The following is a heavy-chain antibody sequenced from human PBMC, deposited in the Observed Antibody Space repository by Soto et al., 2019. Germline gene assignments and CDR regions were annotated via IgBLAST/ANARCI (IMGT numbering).Heavy chain of an antibody. V-gene: IGHV4-59*08. CDR2: IYYSGST. D-gene: IGHD3-22*01. CDR3: ARHELEYYYDSSLDY. CDR1: GGSISSYY. Sequence: PSETLSLTCTVSGGSISSYYWSWIRQPPGKGLEWIGYIYYSGSTYYNPSLKSRVTISVDTSKNQFSLKLSSVTAADTAVYYCARHELEYYYDSSLDYWGQGTLVTVSS. J-gene: IGHJ4*02.